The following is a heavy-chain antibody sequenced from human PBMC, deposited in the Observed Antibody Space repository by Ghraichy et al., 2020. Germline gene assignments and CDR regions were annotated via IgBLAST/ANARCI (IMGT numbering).Heavy chain of an antibody. J-gene: IGHJ4*02. CDR3: ARSTSQQLASFDY. D-gene: IGHD6-13*01. V-gene: IGHV4-59*08. Sequence: SETLSLTCTVSGGSISSYYWSWIRQPPGKGLEWIGYIYYSGSTNYNPSLKSRVTISVDTSKNQFSLKLSSVTAADTAVYYCARSTSQQLASFDYWGQGTLVTVSS. CDR1: GGSISSYY. CDR2: IYYSGST.